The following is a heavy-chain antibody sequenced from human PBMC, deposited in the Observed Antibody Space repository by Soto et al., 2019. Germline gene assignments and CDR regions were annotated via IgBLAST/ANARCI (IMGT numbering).Heavy chain of an antibody. J-gene: IGHJ6*03. CDR3: ARAVVVVVAHYYYYMDV. CDR2: ISAYNGNT. Sequence: GASVKVSCKASGYTFTSYGISWVRQAPGQGLEWMGWISAYNGNTNYAQKLQGRVTMTTDTSTSTAYMELRSLRSDDTAVYYCARAVVVVVAHYYYYMDVWGKGTTVTVSS. D-gene: IGHD2-15*01. V-gene: IGHV1-18*01. CDR1: GYTFTSYG.